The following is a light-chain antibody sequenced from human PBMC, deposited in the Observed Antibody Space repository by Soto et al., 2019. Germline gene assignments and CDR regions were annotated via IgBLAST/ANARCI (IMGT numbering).Light chain of an antibody. CDR3: QQYNTYGT. CDR1: QSISSW. V-gene: IGKV1-5*01. CDR2: DVS. J-gene: IGKJ1*01. Sequence: DIQMTQSPSTLCASVGERVIITCRASQSISSWLAWYQQKPGKAPKLLIYDVSSLESGVPSRLSGSGSGTEFTLTISSMQPDDFATYYCQQYNTYGTFGQGTKVDIK.